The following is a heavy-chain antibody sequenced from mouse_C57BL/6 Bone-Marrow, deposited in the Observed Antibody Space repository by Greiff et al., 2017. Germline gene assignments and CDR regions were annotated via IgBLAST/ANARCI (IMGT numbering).Heavy chain of an antibody. Sequence: EVQLQQSVAELVRPGASVKLSCTASGFNFKNTYMNWVKQRPEQGLEWIGRIDPANGNTNYAPKFQGKATITADTSSNTAYLQLSSLASEDTAIYYGARVWSYAMDYWGQGTSVTVSS. V-gene: IGHV14-3*01. D-gene: IGHD2-10*02. J-gene: IGHJ4*01. CDR2: IDPANGNT. CDR3: ARVWSYAMDY. CDR1: GFNFKNTY.